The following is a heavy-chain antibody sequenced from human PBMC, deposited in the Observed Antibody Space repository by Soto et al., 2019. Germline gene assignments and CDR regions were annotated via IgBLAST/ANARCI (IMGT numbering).Heavy chain of an antibody. CDR2: INSDGSIT. J-gene: IGHJ4*01. CDR3: SNVCYYCSGSFDY. V-gene: IGHV3-74*01. CDR1: GCTFRRYW. Sequence: EVQLLESGGGLVQPGGSLRLSCAASGCTFRRYWMHWVRQTPGKGLLWVSRINSDGSITRYADSVKGRFTISRDNAKKTLYLQMNSLRAEDTAVYNCSNVCYYCSGSFDYWGHGTLVTLSS. D-gene: IGHD3-10*01.